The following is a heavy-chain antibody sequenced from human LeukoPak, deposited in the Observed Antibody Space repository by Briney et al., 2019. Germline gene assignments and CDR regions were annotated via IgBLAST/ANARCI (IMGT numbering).Heavy chain of an antibody. V-gene: IGHV3-30*02. CDR3: AKAEGIAAAGTDY. J-gene: IGHJ4*02. CDR1: GFTFSSYG. D-gene: IGHD6-13*01. CDR2: IRYDGSNK. Sequence: GGSLRLSCAASGFTFSSYGMHWVRQAPGKGLEWVAFIRYDGSNKYYADSVKGRFTISRDSSKNTLYLQMNSLRAEDKAVYYCAKAEGIAAAGTDYWGQGTLVTVSS.